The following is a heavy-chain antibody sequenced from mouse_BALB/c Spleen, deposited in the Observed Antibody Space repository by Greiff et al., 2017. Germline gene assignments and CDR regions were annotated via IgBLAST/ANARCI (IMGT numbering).Heavy chain of an antibody. Sequence: EVQGVESGPELGKPGASVKISCKASGYSFTGYNMYWVKQSHRKSLEWIGYIDPYNGGTSYNQKSKGKATLTVDKSSSTAYMHLNSLTSEDSAIYYCARRGDYDVGFAYWGQGTLVTVSA. V-gene: IGHV1S135*01. CDR2: IDPYNGGT. D-gene: IGHD2-4*01. CDR1: GYSFTGYN. CDR3: ARRGDYDVGFAY. J-gene: IGHJ3*01.